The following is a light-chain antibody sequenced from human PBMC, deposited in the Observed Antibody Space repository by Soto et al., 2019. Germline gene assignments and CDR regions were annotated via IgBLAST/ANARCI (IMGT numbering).Light chain of an antibody. Sequence: QSVLTQSPSASASLGASVKLTCTLSSGHSSYAIAWHQQQAEKGPRYLMKLNSDGSHSKGDGIPDRFSGSSAGAERYLTISRLQSEDEADYYCQTWGTGIRVFGGGTKLTVL. CDR2: LNSDGSH. CDR1: SGHSSYA. V-gene: IGLV4-69*01. CDR3: QTWGTGIRV. J-gene: IGLJ2*01.